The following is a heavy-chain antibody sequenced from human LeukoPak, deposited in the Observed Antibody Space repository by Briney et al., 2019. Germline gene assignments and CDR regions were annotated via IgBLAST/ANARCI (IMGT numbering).Heavy chain of an antibody. CDR2: INQSGHT. D-gene: IGHD3-9*01. V-gene: IGHV4-34*01. CDR1: GGSFTAYY. J-gene: IGHJ2*01. CDR3: ASGRRYDILTGWDYYFDL. Sequence: SETLSLTCAVDGGSFTAYYWSWIRQPPGKGLVWIGEINQSGHTNYNPSFKSRVTMSVDTSKNQFSLELSSVTAADTAVYYCASGRRYDILTGWDYYFDLWGRGTLVTVSS.